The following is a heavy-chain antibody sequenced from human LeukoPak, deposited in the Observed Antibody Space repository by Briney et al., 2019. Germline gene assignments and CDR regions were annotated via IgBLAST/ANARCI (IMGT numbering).Heavy chain of an antibody. CDR1: GFTFSSYD. V-gene: IGHV3-21*01. CDR2: ISSSSNYI. Sequence: GGSLRLSCAVSGFTFSSYDMNWVRQAPGKGLEWVSSISSSSNYIHYADSVKGRFTISRDNAKISLYLQMNSLRAEDTAVYFCARGTLGAWGWWGQGTLVTVSA. J-gene: IGHJ4*02. CDR3: ARGTLGAWGW. D-gene: IGHD6-19*01.